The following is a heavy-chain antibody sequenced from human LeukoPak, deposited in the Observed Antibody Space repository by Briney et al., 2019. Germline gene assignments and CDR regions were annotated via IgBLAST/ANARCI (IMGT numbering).Heavy chain of an antibody. J-gene: IGHJ4*02. D-gene: IGHD6-13*01. CDR3: TKREQQLDYFDY. CDR2: IGGRGGIT. V-gene: IGHV3-23*01. Sequence: PGGSLRLSCAASGFTFSSSVMSWVRQAPGKGLEWVSSIGGRGGITYRADSVKGRFTISRDNSKSTLYLQMNSLRAEDTAVYYCTKREQQLDYFDYWGQGTLVTVSS. CDR1: GFTFSSSV.